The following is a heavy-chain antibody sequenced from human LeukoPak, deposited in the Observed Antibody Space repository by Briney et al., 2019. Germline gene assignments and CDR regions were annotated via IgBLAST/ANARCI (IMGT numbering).Heavy chain of an antibody. CDR3: ARESGYSYGWEFGY. CDR2: ISSSSSYI. J-gene: IGHJ4*02. Sequence: GGSLRFSCAASRFTFSSYSMNWVRPAPGKGLEGVSYISSSSSYIYYTDSVRGRFTISRYKAKNSLDLKSNSSDAEAASYCYCARESGYSYGWEFGYWGQGTLVTVSS. D-gene: IGHD5-18*01. V-gene: IGHV3-21*01. CDR1: RFTFSSYS.